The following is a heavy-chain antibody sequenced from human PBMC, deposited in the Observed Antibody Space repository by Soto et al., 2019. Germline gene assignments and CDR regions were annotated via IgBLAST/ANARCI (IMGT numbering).Heavy chain of an antibody. V-gene: IGHV3-15*07. Sequence: EMQLVQSGGGLVKPGGSLRLSCVASRFNFSAAWLNWIRQAPGKGLEWVGRIKPKSEGETADYTAPVRGRFTISRDDSPTTLHLQMDTLKTEDAAVYYWAKFPYSSGPTWGLGVLVTVSS. J-gene: IGHJ4*02. CDR3: AKFPYSSGPT. CDR1: RFNFSAAW. CDR2: IKPKSEGETA. D-gene: IGHD6-19*01.